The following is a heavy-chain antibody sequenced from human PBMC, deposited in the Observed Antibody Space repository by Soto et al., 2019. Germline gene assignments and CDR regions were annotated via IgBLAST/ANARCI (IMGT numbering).Heavy chain of an antibody. CDR2: IYYSGST. Sequence: SETLSLTCTVSGGSISSYYWSWIRQPPGKGLEWIGYIYYSGSTNYNPSLKSRVTISVDTSKNQFSLKLISVTAADTALYYCARRYGWLYFDYWGQGSLVTVSS. D-gene: IGHD6-19*01. J-gene: IGHJ4*02. V-gene: IGHV4-59*08. CDR3: ARRYGWLYFDY. CDR1: GGSISSYY.